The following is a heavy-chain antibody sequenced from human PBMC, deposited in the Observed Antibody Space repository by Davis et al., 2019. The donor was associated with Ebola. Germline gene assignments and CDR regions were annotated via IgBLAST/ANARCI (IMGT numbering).Heavy chain of an antibody. J-gene: IGHJ4*02. CDR2: VYYTGTT. CDR3: ARAGGQGGTLRF. V-gene: IGHV4-59*01. Sequence: SETLSLTCTVSGGSISPYYWSWIRQTPGEGLEWIGYVYYTGTTSYNPSLKSRVTISLDTSRNQFSLILTSVSAADTATYYCARAGGQGGTLRFWGQGTRVTVSS. CDR1: GGSISPYY. D-gene: IGHD5-12*01.